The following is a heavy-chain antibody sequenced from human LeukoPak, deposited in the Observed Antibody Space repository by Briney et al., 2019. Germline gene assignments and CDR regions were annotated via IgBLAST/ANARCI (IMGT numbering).Heavy chain of an antibody. CDR2: ISGGGSNT. CDR3: AKACHLSPYYDILTGSHPPYYFDY. D-gene: IGHD3-9*01. V-gene: IGHV3-23*01. Sequence: WVSLRLSSSASGFTFSSYAMIWLRQAPGNGLEWVATISGGGSNTYYADSVKGRFTISRDNSKNTLYLKMKSLRDEDMAVYYCAKACHLSPYYDILTGSHPPYYFDYWGQGPMVTVSS. J-gene: IGHJ4*02. CDR1: GFTFSSYA.